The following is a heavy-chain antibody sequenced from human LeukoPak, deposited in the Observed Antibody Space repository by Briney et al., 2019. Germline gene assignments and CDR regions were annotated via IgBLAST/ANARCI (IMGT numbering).Heavy chain of an antibody. CDR1: GFTFSSHS. V-gene: IGHV3-21*04. D-gene: IGHD2-21*01. CDR2: ISSSSSYI. J-gene: IGHJ3*02. CDR3: AGGVVGAFDI. Sequence: GGSLRLSCAASGFTFSSHSVNWVRQAPGKGLEWVSSISSSSSYIYYADSVKGRFTISRDNAKNSLYLQMNSLRAEDTALYYCAGGVVGAFDIWGQGTMVTVSS.